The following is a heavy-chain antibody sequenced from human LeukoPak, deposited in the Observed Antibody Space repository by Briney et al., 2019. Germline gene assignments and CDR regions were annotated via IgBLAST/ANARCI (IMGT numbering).Heavy chain of an antibody. V-gene: IGHV4-61*08. D-gene: IGHD7-27*01. J-gene: IGHJ5*02. Sequence: SETLSLTCTVSGGSISSGDYYWTWIRQHPGKGLEWIGYIYYSGSTYYNPSLKSRVTISVDTSKNQFSLKLSSVTAADTAVYYCAREVTGDEGGYNWFDPWGQGTLVTVSS. CDR1: GGSISSGDYY. CDR3: AREVTGDEGGYNWFDP. CDR2: IYYSGST.